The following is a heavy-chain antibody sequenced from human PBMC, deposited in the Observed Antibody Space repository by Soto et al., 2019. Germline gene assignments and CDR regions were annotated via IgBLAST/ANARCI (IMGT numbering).Heavy chain of an antibody. V-gene: IGHV2-5*02. CDR2: IYWDDDK. CDR3: AHRVLRTVLGLVTTTAISCDF. CDR1: GFSLTTSGVG. Sequence: QITLNESGPTVVRPTETLTLTCRFSGFSLTTSGVGVGWIRQSPGKAPERLALIYWDDDKSYSASLKSRLTITKDTSKNQVVLTVSDLDPTDTATYYCAHRVLRTVLGLVTTTAISCDFWGPGTPVAVSS. J-gene: IGHJ4*02. D-gene: IGHD3-3*01.